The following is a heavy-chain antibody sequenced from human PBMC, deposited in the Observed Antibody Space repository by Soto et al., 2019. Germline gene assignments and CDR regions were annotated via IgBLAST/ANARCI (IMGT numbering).Heavy chain of an antibody. J-gene: IGHJ3*01. Sequence: GESLKISCKASGYSFTRYWIAWVRQMPWKGLEWMEIIYPGDSDTRYSPSFQGQVTISADKSISTAYLQWSSLKASDTAMYYCARRYDSSGYYYFSWGQGTMVTVSS. CDR3: ARRYDSSGYYYFS. D-gene: IGHD3-22*01. CDR1: GYSFTRYW. CDR2: IYPGDSDT. V-gene: IGHV5-51*01.